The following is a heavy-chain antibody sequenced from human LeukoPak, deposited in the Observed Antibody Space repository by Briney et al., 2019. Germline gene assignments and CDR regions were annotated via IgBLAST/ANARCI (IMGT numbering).Heavy chain of an antibody. CDR2: IYYSGST. CDR1: GGSVSSGSYY. J-gene: IGHJ4*02. CDR3: ARDGTPQGDYYFDY. Sequence: PSETLSLTCTVSGGSVSSGSYYWSWIRQPPGKGLEWIGYIYYSGSTNYNPSLKSRVTISVDTSKNQFSLKLSSVTAADTAVYYCARDGTPQGDYYFDYWGQGTLVTVSS. V-gene: IGHV4-61*01. D-gene: IGHD2-21*02.